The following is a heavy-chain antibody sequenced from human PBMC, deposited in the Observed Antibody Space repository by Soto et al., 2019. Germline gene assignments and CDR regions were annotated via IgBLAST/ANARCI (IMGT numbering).Heavy chain of an antibody. CDR3: AREAAAAGTDYYYYGMDV. V-gene: IGHV1-69*06. J-gene: IGHJ6*02. D-gene: IGHD6-13*01. Sequence: QVQLVQSGAEVKKPGASVKVSYVASGYTFTDHYIHWVRQAPGQGLEWMGWINPIFGTANYAQKFQGRVTITADKSTSTAYMELSSLRSEDTAVYYCAREAAAAGTDYYYYGMDVWGQGTTVTVSS. CDR2: INPIFGTA. CDR1: GYTFTDHY.